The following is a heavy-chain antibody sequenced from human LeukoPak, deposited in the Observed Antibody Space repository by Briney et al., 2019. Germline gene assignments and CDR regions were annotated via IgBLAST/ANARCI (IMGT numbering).Heavy chain of an antibody. J-gene: IGHJ3*02. CDR3: AKVHDMRTGAFDI. V-gene: IGHV3-23*01. D-gene: IGHD3/OR15-3a*01. CDR2: IMGSGGST. CDR1: GFTCSSYA. Sequence: GSLRLSCAASGFTCSSYAMSWVRQAPGKGLECVSAIMGSGGSTYYADSVKGRFTISRDNSKNTLYLQMNSLRAEDTAVYYCAKVHDMRTGAFDIWGQGTMVTVSS.